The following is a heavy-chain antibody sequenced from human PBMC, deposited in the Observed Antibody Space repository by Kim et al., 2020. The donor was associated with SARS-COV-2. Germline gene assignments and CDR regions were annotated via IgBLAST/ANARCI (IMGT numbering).Heavy chain of an antibody. Sequence: GGSLRLSCAVSVFTVTAAHLAWVRQTPEKGLEWVSIIRKTGNSIYTNSVKGRFTISRDISKNTLYLQMNSLRDEDTAVYYCARDPQDGYGHLDLWGLGTLVTVSS. J-gene: IGHJ4*02. D-gene: IGHD5-12*01. V-gene: IGHV3-53*01. CDR3: ARDPQDGYGHLDL. CDR2: IRKTGNS. CDR1: VFTVTAAH.